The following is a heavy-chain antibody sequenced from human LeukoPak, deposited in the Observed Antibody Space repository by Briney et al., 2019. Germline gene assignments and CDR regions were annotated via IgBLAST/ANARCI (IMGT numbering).Heavy chain of an antibody. J-gene: IGHJ6*03. D-gene: IGHD3-10*01. CDR1: GGSISSDSYY. V-gene: IGHV4-39*01. CDR2: IYYSGST. Sequence: SETLSLTCTVSGGSISSDSYYWGWIRQPPGKGLQWIGCIYYSGSTYYNPSLKSRVTISVDTSKNQFSLKLSSVTAADTAVYYCARIPGDYYYYMDVWGKGTTVTISS. CDR3: ARIPGDYYYYMDV.